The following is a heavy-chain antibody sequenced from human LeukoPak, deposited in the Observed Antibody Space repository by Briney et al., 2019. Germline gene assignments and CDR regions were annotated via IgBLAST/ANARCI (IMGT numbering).Heavy chain of an antibody. CDR3: ARGDYDSSGYYCDY. D-gene: IGHD3-22*01. CDR2: IRAYNGNT. J-gene: IGHJ4*02. Sequence: ASVKVSCKASGYTFTSYGISWVRQAPGQGLEWMGWIRAYNGNTNSELKFQGRVTMTRDTSISTAYMELSRLRSDDTAVYYCARGDYDSSGYYCDYWGQGTLVTVSS. V-gene: IGHV1-18*01. CDR1: GYTFTSYG.